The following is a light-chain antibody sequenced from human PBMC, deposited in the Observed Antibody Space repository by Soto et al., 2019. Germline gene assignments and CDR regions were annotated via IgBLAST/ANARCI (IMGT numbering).Light chain of an antibody. J-gene: IGKJ2*01. CDR3: QHFNDWPPS. Sequence: TQSPGTVSLSKGERATLSWRASQSVRDNLAWYQQKPGQAPRLLIYRASIRATGVPARFSGSGSGTEFTLAISGLQSEDVSIYFCQHFNDWPPSFGHGAMVDI. V-gene: IGKV3-15*01. CDR2: RAS. CDR1: QSVRDN.